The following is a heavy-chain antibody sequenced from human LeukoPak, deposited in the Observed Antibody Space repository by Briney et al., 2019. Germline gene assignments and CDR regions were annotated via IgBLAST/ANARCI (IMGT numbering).Heavy chain of an antibody. D-gene: IGHD3-3*01. CDR3: ARDRGTYDFWSGYYSLDWDY. Sequence: PSETLSLTCTVSGGSISSSSYYWGWIRQPPGKGLEWIGSIYYSGSTYYNPSLKSRVTISVDTSKNQFSLKLSSVTAADTAVYYCARDRGTYDFWSGYYSLDWDYWGQGTLVTVSS. CDR1: GGSISSSSYY. V-gene: IGHV4-39*07. CDR2: IYYSGST. J-gene: IGHJ4*02.